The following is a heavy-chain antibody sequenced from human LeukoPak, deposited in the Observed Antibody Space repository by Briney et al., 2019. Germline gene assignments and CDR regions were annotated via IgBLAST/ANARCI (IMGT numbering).Heavy chain of an antibody. CDR3: AKASGSPNGLFDY. CDR1: GFTFSSYA. Sequence: PGGYLRRSCAASGFTFSSYAMSWVRPAPGKGLEWVSAISGSGGSTYYADSVKGRFTISRDNSKNTLYLQMNSLRAEDTAVYYCAKASGSPNGLFDYWGQGTLVTVSS. CDR2: ISGSGGST. J-gene: IGHJ4*02. D-gene: IGHD1-26*01. V-gene: IGHV3-23*01.